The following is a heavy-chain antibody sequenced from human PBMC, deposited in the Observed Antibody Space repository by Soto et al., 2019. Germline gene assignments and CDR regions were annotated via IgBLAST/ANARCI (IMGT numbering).Heavy chain of an antibody. V-gene: IGHV3-30*03. CDR3: GRAWVWFGAHPIDS. Sequence: QVQLVESGGGVVQPGRSLRLSCAASGFTFSNYGMPWVRQAPGKGLDWVAVISYDGSIEYYSESVKGRFTMARDHSENTVYLQLNSLRTEDTAVYFYGRAWVWFGAHPIDSWGQGTLVTVAS. J-gene: IGHJ4*02. D-gene: IGHD3-10*01. CDR2: ISYDGSIE. CDR1: GFTFSNYG.